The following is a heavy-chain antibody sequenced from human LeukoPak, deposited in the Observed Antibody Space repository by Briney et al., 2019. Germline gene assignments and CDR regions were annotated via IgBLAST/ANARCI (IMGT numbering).Heavy chain of an antibody. J-gene: IGHJ4*02. Sequence: PGGSLRLSCAASGFTFSGSAMHWVRQASGKGLEWVGRIRSRANRYATAYAASVKGRLTISRDDSKNTAFLQMNSLETEDTAVYYCTEMTTSKGYWGQGTLVTVSS. D-gene: IGHD5-24*01. CDR1: GFTFSGSA. V-gene: IGHV3-73*01. CDR2: IRSRANRYAT. CDR3: TEMTTSKGY.